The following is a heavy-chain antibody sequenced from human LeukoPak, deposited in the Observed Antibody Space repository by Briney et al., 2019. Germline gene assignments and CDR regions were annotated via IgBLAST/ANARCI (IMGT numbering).Heavy chain of an antibody. Sequence: SETLSLTCTVSGGSISGYYWSWIRQPPGKGLEWIAYMHYSGSTNYNPPLKSRLTISVDTSKNQLSLKLNSMTDADTAVYYCARHGQNDGYPLDYWGQGTLVSVSS. CDR3: ARHGQNDGYPLDY. J-gene: IGHJ4*02. V-gene: IGHV4-59*08. CDR1: GGSISGYY. CDR2: MHYSGST. D-gene: IGHD5-24*01.